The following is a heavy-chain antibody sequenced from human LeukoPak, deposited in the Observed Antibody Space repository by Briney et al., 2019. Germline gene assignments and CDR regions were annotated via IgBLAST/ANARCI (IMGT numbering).Heavy chain of an antibody. CDR3: AKEPRVATIEIFDY. D-gene: IGHD5-12*01. Sequence: GVSLRLSCAASGFTFSSYAMSWVRQAPGKGLEWVSCISGGGGVKYYADSVKGRFTISRDNSKNTVYLQMNSLRAEDTAVYYCAKEPRVATIEIFDYWGQGTLVTVSS. CDR1: GFTFSSYA. CDR2: ISGGGGVK. V-gene: IGHV3-23*01. J-gene: IGHJ4*02.